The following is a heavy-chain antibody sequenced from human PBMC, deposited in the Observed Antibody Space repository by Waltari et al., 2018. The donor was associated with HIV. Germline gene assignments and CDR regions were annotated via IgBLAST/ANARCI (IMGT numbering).Heavy chain of an antibody. V-gene: IGHV3-23*01. D-gene: IGHD3-16*01. J-gene: IGHJ4*01. CDR2: ISQTGLNT. Sequence: LLESGGGLVQPGGSLRLSCAASGFTFSGYVLTWVRQGPVGGLEWISGISQTGLNTVYSDAVKGRFTISRDNAKNTVYLQMNDLRVEDTAIYFCAKTNFGELLYYLDTWGQGALVTVTS. CDR3: AKTNFGELLYYLDT. CDR1: GFTFSGYV.